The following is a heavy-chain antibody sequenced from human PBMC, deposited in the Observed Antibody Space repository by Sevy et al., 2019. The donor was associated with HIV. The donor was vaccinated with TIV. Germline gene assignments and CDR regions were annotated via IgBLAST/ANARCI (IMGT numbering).Heavy chain of an antibody. CDR3: ATRGYCSGGSCYFHYYYYGMDV. CDR2: FDPEDGET. D-gene: IGHD2-15*01. Sequence: ASVKVSCKVSGYTLTELSMHWVRQAPGKGLEWMGGFDPEDGETIYAQKFQGRVTMTEDTSTDTAYMERRSLRSEDMAVYYCATRGYCSGGSCYFHYYYYGMDVWGQGTTVTVSS. J-gene: IGHJ6*02. V-gene: IGHV1-24*01. CDR1: GYTLTELS.